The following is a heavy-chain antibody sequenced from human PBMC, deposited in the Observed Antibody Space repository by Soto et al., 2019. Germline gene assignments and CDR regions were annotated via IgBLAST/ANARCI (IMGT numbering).Heavy chain of an antibody. J-gene: IGHJ4*02. CDR2: ISAYNGNT. CDR3: ASSSWMDY. Sequence: GPPVRVSCKAAGSTFTSYGISWVRQAPGQGLEWMGWISAYNGNTNYAQKLQGRVTMTTETSTSTAYMELRRLRSDDTAVYYCASSSWMDYWGQGTLVTVSS. D-gene: IGHD6-13*01. CDR1: GSTFTSYG. V-gene: IGHV1-18*04.